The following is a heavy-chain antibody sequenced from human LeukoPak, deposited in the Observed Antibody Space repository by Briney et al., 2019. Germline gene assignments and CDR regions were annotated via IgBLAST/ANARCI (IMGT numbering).Heavy chain of an antibody. Sequence: GGSLRLPCAASGFTFSSYWMHWVRQAPGKGLVWVSRINSDGSSTSYADSVKGRFTISRDNAKNTLYLQMDSPRAEDTAVYYCARGSHVLLWFGELNYWGQGTLVTVSS. D-gene: IGHD3-10*01. V-gene: IGHV3-74*01. CDR3: ARGSHVLLWFGELNY. CDR2: INSDGSST. CDR1: GFTFSSYW. J-gene: IGHJ4*02.